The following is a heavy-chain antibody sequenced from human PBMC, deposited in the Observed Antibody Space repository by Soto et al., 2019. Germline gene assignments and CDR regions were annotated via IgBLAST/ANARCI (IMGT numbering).Heavy chain of an antibody. CDR3: ARYRDGDYGLDV. Sequence: EVQLVESGGGLVQPGGSLRLSCAASGITVSTNYMSWVRQAPGKGLEWVSVIYTGGRTYYSDSVKGRFTISRDNSKNTLYLQMNSLRADDTAVYYCARYRDGDYGLDVWGQGTTVTVSS. D-gene: IGHD3-10*01. V-gene: IGHV3-66*01. CDR1: GITVSTNY. J-gene: IGHJ6*02. CDR2: IYTGGRT.